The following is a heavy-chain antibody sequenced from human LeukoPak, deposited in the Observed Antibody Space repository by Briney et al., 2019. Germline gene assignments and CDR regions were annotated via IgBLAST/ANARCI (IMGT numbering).Heavy chain of an antibody. CDR2: IWYDGSPK. CDR3: ARGSTSDY. V-gene: IGHV3-33*03. CDR1: GFTFSNYA. Sequence: GGSLRLSCAASGFTFSNYAMHWVRQAPGKGLEWVAVIWYDGSPKYYPDSVKGRFTISRDNAKNSLYLQMNSLRAEDTAVYYCARGSTSDYWGQGTLVTVSS. J-gene: IGHJ4*02. D-gene: IGHD2-2*01.